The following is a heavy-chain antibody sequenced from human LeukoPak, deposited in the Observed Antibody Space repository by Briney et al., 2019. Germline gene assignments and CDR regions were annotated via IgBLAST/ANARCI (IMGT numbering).Heavy chain of an antibody. CDR1: GFTFRSYG. J-gene: IGHJ6*03. CDR2: IRYDGSNK. D-gene: IGHD6-13*01. CDR3: ARWIGAAGIEYHYYMDV. V-gene: IGHV3-30*02. Sequence: GGSLRLSCAAFGFTFRSYGMHWVRQAPGKGLEWMAFIRYDGSNKYYADSVKGRFTISRDSSKNTLDLQMDSLRPEDTAVYYCARWIGAAGIEYHYYMDVWGRGTTVTVSS.